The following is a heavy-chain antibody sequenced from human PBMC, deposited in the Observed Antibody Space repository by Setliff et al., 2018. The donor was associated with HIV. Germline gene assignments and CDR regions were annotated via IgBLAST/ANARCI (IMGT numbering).Heavy chain of an antibody. Sequence: GGSLRLSCAASGFTFNTYAMSWVRQAPGKGLEWVSVLYSGGSTYYADSVKGRFTISRDNAKNSLYLQMTSLTVEDTAVYYCARDSSAYAFDHWGRGTLVTVSS. CDR1: GFTFNTYA. V-gene: IGHV3-23*03. J-gene: IGHJ4*02. D-gene: IGHD3-22*01. CDR2: LYSGGST. CDR3: ARDSSAYAFDH.